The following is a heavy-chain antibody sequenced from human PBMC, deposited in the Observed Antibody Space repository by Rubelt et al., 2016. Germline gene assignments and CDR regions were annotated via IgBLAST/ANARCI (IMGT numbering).Heavy chain of an antibody. D-gene: IGHD3-10*01. Sequence: QLQLQESGPGLVKPSETLSLTCTVSGGSISSSSYYWGLIRQPPGTGLEWIGRIYCSGSPYYNPSLKGVCTIFVDTSKNQFSLKLGSVTAADTAVYYCARGKRVWRSGSYLFDYWGQGTLVTVSS. V-gene: IGHV4-39*01. CDR1: GGSISSSSYY. CDR2: IYCSGSP. CDR3: ARGKRVWRSGSYLFDY. J-gene: IGHJ4*02.